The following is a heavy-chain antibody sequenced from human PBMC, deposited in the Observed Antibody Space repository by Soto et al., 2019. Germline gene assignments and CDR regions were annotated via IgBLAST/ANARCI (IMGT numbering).Heavy chain of an antibody. D-gene: IGHD5-12*01. Sequence: QVQLVQSGAEVKKPGSSVKVSCKASGGTFSSYTISWVRQAPGQGLEWMGRIIPILGIANYAQKFQGRVTITADKSTSTAYMELSSLRSEDTAVYYCARDRYSGYDLYAFDIWGQGTMVTVSS. CDR1: GGTFSSYT. CDR2: IIPILGIA. CDR3: ARDRYSGYDLYAFDI. J-gene: IGHJ3*02. V-gene: IGHV1-69*08.